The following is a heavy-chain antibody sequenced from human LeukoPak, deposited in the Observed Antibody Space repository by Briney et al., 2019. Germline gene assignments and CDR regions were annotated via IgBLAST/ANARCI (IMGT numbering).Heavy chain of an antibody. CDR1: GFTFSSYS. V-gene: IGHV3-21*01. CDR3: ARDSRYSSRGFDP. J-gene: IGHJ5*02. Sequence: KPGGSLRLSCAASGFTFSSYSMNWVRQAPGKGLEWVSSISSSSYIYYADSVKGRFTISRDNAKNSLYLQMNSLRAEDTAVYYCARDSRYSSRGFDPWGQGTLVTVSS. D-gene: IGHD6-13*01. CDR2: ISSSSYI.